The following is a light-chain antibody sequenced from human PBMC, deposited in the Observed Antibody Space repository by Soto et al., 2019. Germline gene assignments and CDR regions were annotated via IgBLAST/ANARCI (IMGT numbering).Light chain of an antibody. V-gene: IGLV1-44*01. J-gene: IGLJ2*01. CDR1: SSNIGSNT. CDR2: SNN. Sequence: QSVLTQPPSASGTPGQRVTISCSGSSSNIGSNTVNWYQQLPGTAPKLLIYSNNQRPSGVPDRFSGSKSGTSASLAISGLQSDDEDDYYCAAWDDSLNGPVFGGGTKLTVL. CDR3: AAWDDSLNGPV.